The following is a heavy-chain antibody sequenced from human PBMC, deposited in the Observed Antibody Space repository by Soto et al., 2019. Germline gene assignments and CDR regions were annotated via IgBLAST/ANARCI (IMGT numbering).Heavy chain of an antibody. V-gene: IGHV3-7*03. J-gene: IGHJ4*02. Sequence: GGSLRLSCALSGFSFVSYWMSWVRQAPGKGLEWLASIKDDGSERYYLDSVKGRFTISRDNAKDSLSLQMNSLRGEDAAFYYCARDVGPVTIFGEALSGYFDFWGQGTLVTVSS. CDR2: IKDDGSER. D-gene: IGHD3-3*01. CDR1: GFSFVSYW. CDR3: ARDVGPVTIFGEALSGYFDF.